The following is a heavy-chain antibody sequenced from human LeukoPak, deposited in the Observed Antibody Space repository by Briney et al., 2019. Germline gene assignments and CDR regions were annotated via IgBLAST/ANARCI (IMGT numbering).Heavy chain of an antibody. J-gene: IGHJ4*02. CDR3: ARVTLRHSAYEDPVRVYYFDY. Sequence: PGRSLRLSCAASEFTFRRNGMHWVRQAPGKGLEWLGAMRGGGSTTYYADSVKGRFTISRETSKNTVFLHMNSLRPEDTAIYYCARVTLRHSAYEDPVRVYYFDYWGQGTLVTVSS. CDR2: MRGGGSTT. CDR1: EFTFRRNG. V-gene: IGHV3-30*04. D-gene: IGHD5-12*01.